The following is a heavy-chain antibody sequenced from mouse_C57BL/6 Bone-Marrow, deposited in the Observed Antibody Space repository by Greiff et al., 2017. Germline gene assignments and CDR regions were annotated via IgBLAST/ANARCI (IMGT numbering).Heavy chain of an antibody. CDR3: GRGYGYDYAMDY. Sequence: VQLQQSGPELVKPGASVKISCKASGYSFTDYNMHWVKQSHGKSLEWIGVINPSYGTTSYNQKFKGKATLTVDQSSSTAYMQLNSLTSEDSAVYDGGRGYGYDYAMDYWGQGTSVTVSS. J-gene: IGHJ4*01. V-gene: IGHV1-39*01. CDR2: INPSYGTT. CDR1: GYSFTDYN. D-gene: IGHD2-2*01.